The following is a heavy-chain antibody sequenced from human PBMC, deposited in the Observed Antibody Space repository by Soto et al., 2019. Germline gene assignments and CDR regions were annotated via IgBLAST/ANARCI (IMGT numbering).Heavy chain of an antibody. D-gene: IGHD5-12*01. CDR2: ICGTTI. CDR3: ARDRGSMATVDTMRGY. CDR1: GFAFSDYG. Sequence: EVQLVESGGGLVQPGGSLTLSCAASGFAFSDYGMMWGRQAPGKGLECISFICGTTIYYADSVRGRFTISRDNAKQSLTLQVTNLGDEDTAVYYCARDRGSMATVDTMRGYWGQGVLVTVPS. V-gene: IGHV3-48*02. J-gene: IGHJ4*02.